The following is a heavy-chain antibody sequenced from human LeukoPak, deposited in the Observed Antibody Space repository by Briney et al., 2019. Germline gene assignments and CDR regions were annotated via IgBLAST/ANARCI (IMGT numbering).Heavy chain of an antibody. CDR3: ARGLIGYNKWFVP. D-gene: IGHD5-24*01. CDR1: GGSFGGYY. V-gene: IGHV4-34*01. J-gene: IGHJ5*02. CDR2: INHSGST. Sequence: SETLSLTCGVYGGSFGGYYWSWIRQPPGMGLECIGEINHSGSTNYNPSLKSRVTISVDTSKNQFSLRLTSVTAADTAVYYCARGLIGYNKWFVPWGQGTLVTVSS.